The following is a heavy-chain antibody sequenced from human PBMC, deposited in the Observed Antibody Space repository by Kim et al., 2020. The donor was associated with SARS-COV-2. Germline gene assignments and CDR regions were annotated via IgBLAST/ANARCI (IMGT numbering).Heavy chain of an antibody. CDR2: IYSGGST. Sequence: GGSLRLSCAASGFTVSNNYMSWVRQAPGKGLEWVSIIYSGGSTYYGDSVKGRFIISRDNSQNTLYLQMNSLRAEDTAVYYCAKGYFPIIGRDVWGQGTTVTVSS. V-gene: IGHV3-53*01. CDR3: AKGYFPIIGRDV. D-gene: IGHD3-3*02. J-gene: IGHJ6*02. CDR1: GFTVSNNY.